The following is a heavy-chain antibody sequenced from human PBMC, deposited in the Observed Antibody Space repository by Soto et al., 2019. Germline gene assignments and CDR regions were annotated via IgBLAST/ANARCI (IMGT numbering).Heavy chain of an antibody. J-gene: IGHJ4*02. CDR2: INAGNWNT. V-gene: IGHV1-3*01. CDR3: ARGGNYYDSSGYSGDFDY. D-gene: IGHD3-22*01. CDR1: GYTFSNFA. Sequence: VKVSCKASGYTFSNFAMHWVRQAPGQRLEWMGWINAGNWNTKYSQKLQGRVTMTTDTSTSTAYMELRSLRSDDTAVYYCARGGNYYDSSGYSGDFDYWGQGTLVTVSS.